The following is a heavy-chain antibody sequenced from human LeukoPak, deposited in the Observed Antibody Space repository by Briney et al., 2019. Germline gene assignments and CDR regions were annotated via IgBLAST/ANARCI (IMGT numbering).Heavy chain of an antibody. CDR2: IDARSGIT. CDR1: GFTFTIFG. D-gene: IGHD1-26*01. J-gene: IGHJ3*02. V-gene: IGHV3-48*01. Sequence: GGSLRLSCAASGFTFTIFGFNWVRQAPGKVPEWVSYIDARSGITYYADSVQGRFTISRDNAQEPVFLQMNSLRADDTAVYYCARDVFSLGSGRYVGGAFDIWGQGTLVTVSS. CDR3: ARDVFSLGSGRYVGGAFDI.